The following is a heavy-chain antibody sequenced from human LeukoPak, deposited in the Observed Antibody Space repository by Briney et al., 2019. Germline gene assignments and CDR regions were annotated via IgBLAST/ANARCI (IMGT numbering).Heavy chain of an antibody. V-gene: IGHV3-30*02. CDR1: GFTFSSYG. Sequence: GGSLRLSCAASGFTFSSYGMHWVRQAPGKGLEWVAFIRYDGSNKYYADSVKGRFTISRDNSKNTLYLQMNSLRAEDTAVYYCARVGVATRIYYYYYMDVWGKGTTVTISS. J-gene: IGHJ6*03. D-gene: IGHD5-12*01. CDR2: IRYDGSNK. CDR3: ARVGVATRIYYYYYMDV.